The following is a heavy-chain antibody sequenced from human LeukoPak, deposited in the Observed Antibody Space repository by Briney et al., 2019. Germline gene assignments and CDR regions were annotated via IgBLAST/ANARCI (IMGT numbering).Heavy chain of an antibody. Sequence: AGGSLRLSCAASGFTFSSYSMNLGRQAPGKGLEWVSSISSSSSYIYYADSVKGRFTISRDNAKNSLYLQMNSLRAEGTAVYYCARDLGDFWSGYPYGMDVWGQGTTVTVSS. J-gene: IGHJ6*02. V-gene: IGHV3-21*01. CDR2: ISSSSSYI. CDR3: ARDLGDFWSGYPYGMDV. D-gene: IGHD3-3*01. CDR1: GFTFSSYS.